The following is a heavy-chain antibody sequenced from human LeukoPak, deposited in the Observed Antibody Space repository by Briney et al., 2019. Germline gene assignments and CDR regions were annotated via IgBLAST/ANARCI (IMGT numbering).Heavy chain of an antibody. D-gene: IGHD6-19*01. CDR3: ARGPSAVAGYFDY. V-gene: IGHV3-74*01. Sequence: PGGSLHLSFAASVFTFSSYWMHGVRPAPGKGLVWVSRIEGDGSSKSYACSVKGRFSISRDNAKSTLHLQMNSLRGEDTAVYYCARGPSAVAGYFDYWGQGTLVTISS. CDR2: IEGDGSSK. J-gene: IGHJ4*02. CDR1: VFTFSSYW.